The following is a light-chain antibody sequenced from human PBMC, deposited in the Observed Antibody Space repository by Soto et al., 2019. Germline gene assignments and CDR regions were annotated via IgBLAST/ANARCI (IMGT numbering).Light chain of an antibody. CDR1: QNINSF. CDR3: QQAYSTLT. Sequence: DIQMTQSPSSLSASVGDTVTITCRASQNINSFLNWYQQKPGQAPNLLIYAASTLQSGVPSRFSGSGSGTHFTLTISSLQPEDFATYFCQQAYSTLTFGGGTKVAIK. CDR2: AAS. J-gene: IGKJ4*01. V-gene: IGKV1-39*01.